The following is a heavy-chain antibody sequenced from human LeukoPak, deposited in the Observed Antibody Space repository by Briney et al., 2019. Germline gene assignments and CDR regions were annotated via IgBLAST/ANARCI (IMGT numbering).Heavy chain of an antibody. Sequence: GGSLRLSCAASGFTVSSNYMSWVRQAPGKGLEWVSVIYSGGSTYYADSVKGRFTISRDNSKNTLYLQMNSLRAEDTAVYYCAREEMPSWGMDVWGQGTTVTVSS. CDR3: AREEMPSWGMDV. J-gene: IGHJ6*02. CDR1: GFTVSSNY. D-gene: IGHD5-24*01. CDR2: IYSGGST. V-gene: IGHV3-66*01.